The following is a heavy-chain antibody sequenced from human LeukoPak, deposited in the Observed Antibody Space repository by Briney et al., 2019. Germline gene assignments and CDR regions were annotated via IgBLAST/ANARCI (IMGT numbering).Heavy chain of an antibody. D-gene: IGHD3-10*01. J-gene: IGHJ6*02. Sequence: GGSLRLSCAASGFTFSSYDMHWVRQATGKGLEWVSAIGTAGDTYYPGSVKGRFTISRENAKNSLYLQMNSLRAGDTAVYYCARDLGSYYYGSGSSGGMDVWGQGTTVTVSS. V-gene: IGHV3-13*01. CDR2: IGTAGDT. CDR3: ARDLGSYYYGSGSSGGMDV. CDR1: GFTFSSYD.